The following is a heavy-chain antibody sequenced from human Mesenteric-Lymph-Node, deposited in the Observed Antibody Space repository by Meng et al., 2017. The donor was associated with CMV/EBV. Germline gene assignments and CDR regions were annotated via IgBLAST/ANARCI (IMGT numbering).Heavy chain of an antibody. Sequence: GGSLRLSCAASGFTFSSYDMHWVRQATGKGLEWVSAIGTAGDTYYPGSVKGRFTISRDNAKSSLYLQMNSLRAEDTAVYYCARDRGPNTFDYWGQGTLVTVSS. CDR2: IGTAGDT. CDR3: ARDRGPNTFDY. J-gene: IGHJ4*02. V-gene: IGHV3-13*01. CDR1: GFTFSSYD. D-gene: IGHD5-12*01.